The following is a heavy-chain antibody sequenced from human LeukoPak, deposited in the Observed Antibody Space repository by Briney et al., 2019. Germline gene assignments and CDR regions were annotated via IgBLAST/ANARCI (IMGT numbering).Heavy chain of an antibody. CDR1: GFTFSDHY. J-gene: IGHJ4*02. CDR3: VGGAVYYFDC. Sequence: GGSLRLSCAASGFTFSDHYMDWVRQAPGKGLEWVGRIRNKANSYTTEYAASVKGRFTVSRDNSKNSLYLQMNSLETEDTAVYYCVGGAVYYFDCWGQGTLVTVSS. V-gene: IGHV3-72*01. CDR2: IRNKANSYTT.